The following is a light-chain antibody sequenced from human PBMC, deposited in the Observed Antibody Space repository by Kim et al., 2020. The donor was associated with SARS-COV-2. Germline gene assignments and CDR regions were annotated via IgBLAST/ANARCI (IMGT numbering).Light chain of an antibody. CDR2: GVS. CDR1: QPISHHY. Sequence: EIVLTQSPGTLSVSPGERVTLSCRASQPISHHYLAWYQQKPGQAPRLLIYGVSYRAIGVPDRFSASGSGADFTLTISRLGPEDFAVFYCHHYGTSPISFGQGTRLEIK. CDR3: HHYGTSPIS. J-gene: IGKJ5*01. V-gene: IGKV3-20*01.